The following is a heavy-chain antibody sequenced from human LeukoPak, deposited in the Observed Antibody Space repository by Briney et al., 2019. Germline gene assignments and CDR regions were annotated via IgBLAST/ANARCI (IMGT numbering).Heavy chain of an antibody. Sequence: SVKVSCKASGYTFTSYYMHWVRQAPGQGLEWMGGIIPIFGTANYAQKFQGRVTITADESTSTAYMELSSLRSEDTAVCYCARERGLSGYCSSTSCYLDYWGQGTLVTVSS. CDR1: GYTFTSYY. D-gene: IGHD2-2*01. V-gene: IGHV1-69*13. J-gene: IGHJ4*02. CDR3: ARERGLSGYCSSTSCYLDY. CDR2: IIPIFGTA.